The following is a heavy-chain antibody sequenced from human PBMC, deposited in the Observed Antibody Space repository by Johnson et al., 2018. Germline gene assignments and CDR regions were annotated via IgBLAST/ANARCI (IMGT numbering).Heavy chain of an antibody. CDR3: ARGWYYYGSGEFLQHYYYMDV. V-gene: IGHV3-74*01. Sequence: VQLQESGGGLVQPGGSLRLSCAASGFTLSSYWMHWVRQAPGKGLVWVSRINSAGSSTSYADSVKGRFNIPRDKAKNTLYPQRNSLRAENTAVYYRARGWYYYGSGEFLQHYYYMDVWGKGTTVTVSS. J-gene: IGHJ6*03. CDR2: INSAGSST. D-gene: IGHD3-10*01. CDR1: GFTLSSYW.